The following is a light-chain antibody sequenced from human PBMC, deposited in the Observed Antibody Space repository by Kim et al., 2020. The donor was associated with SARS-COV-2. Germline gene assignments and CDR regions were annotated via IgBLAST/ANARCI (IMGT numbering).Light chain of an antibody. CDR1: QSLAYSDGNIY. J-gene: IGKJ3*01. Sequence: PAYIFCRSSQSLAYSDGNIYLNWFHQRPGQSPRRLIYKVSKRDSGVPDRFSGSGSGTDFTLQISRVEAEDVGVYYCMQGTHWPFTFGPGTKVDIK. CDR2: KVS. V-gene: IGKV2-30*01. CDR3: MQGTHWPFT.